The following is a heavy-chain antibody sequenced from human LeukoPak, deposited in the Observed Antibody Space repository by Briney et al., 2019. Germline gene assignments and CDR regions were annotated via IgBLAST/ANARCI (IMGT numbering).Heavy chain of an antibody. D-gene: IGHD3-22*01. V-gene: IGHV4-39*07. Sequence: SETLSLTCSVSGGSISSSRSYWGWIRQTPGKGLEWVGSIYYNGDTYYNPSFKSRVSMSVDTAKNQISLILTSVTAADTAVYYCASSPTYYYDSSGYFNWFDPWGQGTLVTVSS. CDR1: GGSISSSRSY. J-gene: IGHJ5*02. CDR2: IYYNGDT. CDR3: ASSPTYYYDSSGYFNWFDP.